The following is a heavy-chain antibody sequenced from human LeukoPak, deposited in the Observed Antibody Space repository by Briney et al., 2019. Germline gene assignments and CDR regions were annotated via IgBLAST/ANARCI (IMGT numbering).Heavy chain of an antibody. CDR1: GFTFSSYS. CDR2: ISSSSIYI. V-gene: IGHV3-21*01. CDR3: ARDSAPKDDYGSANY. Sequence: GGSLRLSCAASGFTFSSYSMNWVRQAPGKGLEWVSSISSSSIYIYYADSVKGRFTISRDNAKNSLYLQMNSLRAEDTAVYYCARDSAPKDDYGSANYWGQGTLVTVSS. D-gene: IGHD3-10*01. J-gene: IGHJ4*02.